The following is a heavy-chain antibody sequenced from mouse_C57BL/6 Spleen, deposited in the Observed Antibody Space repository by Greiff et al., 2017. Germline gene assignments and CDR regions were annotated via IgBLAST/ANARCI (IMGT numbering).Heavy chain of an antibody. J-gene: IGHJ2*01. CDR2: IYPGDGDT. CDR3: ARGGYYYGSSYDYFDY. Sequence: QVQLKESGPELVKPGASVKISCKASGYAFSSSWMNWVKQRPGKGLEWIGRIYPGDGDTNYNGKFKGKATLTADKSSSTAYMQLSSLTSEDSAVYFCARGGYYYGSSYDYFDYWGQGTTLTVSS. V-gene: IGHV1-82*01. CDR1: GYAFSSSW. D-gene: IGHD1-1*01.